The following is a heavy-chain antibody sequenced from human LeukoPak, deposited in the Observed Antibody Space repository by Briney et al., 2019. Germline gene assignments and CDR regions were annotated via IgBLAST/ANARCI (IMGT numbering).Heavy chain of an antibody. J-gene: IGHJ4*02. CDR1: GGSISSGSYY. CDR3: AALGSGYWDRHFDY. D-gene: IGHD3-3*01. CDR2: IYYSGST. V-gene: IGHV4-61*01. Sequence: SETLSLTCTVSGGSISSGSYYWSWIRQPPGKGLEWIGYIYYSGSTNYNPSLKSRVTISVDTSKNQFSLKLSSVTAADTAVYYCAALGSGYWDRHFDYWGQGTLVTVSS.